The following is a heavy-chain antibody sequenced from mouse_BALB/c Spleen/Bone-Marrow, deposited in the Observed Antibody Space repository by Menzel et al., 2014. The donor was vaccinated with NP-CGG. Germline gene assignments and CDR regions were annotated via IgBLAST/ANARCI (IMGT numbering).Heavy chain of an antibody. D-gene: IGHD2-14*01. CDR1: GYTFTSYW. CDR3: ARGYAGGNDY. J-gene: IGHJ2*01. CDR2: IDPSDSYT. Sequence: QVQLQQSGAELVKPGASVKLSCKASGYTFTSYWMHWVKQRPGQGLEWIGEIDPSDSYTNYNQKFKGKATLTVDKSSSTASIQLSSLTSADSAVYYYARGYAGGNDYWGQGTPLTVAP. V-gene: IGHV1-69*02.